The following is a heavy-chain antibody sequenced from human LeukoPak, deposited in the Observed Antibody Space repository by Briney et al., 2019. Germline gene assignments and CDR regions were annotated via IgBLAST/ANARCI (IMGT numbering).Heavy chain of an antibody. CDR3: ARTPYDY. J-gene: IGHJ4*02. Sequence: PEGSLRLSCAASGFTFSSYIMNWVRQTPGKGLEWVSYISRSGSTIYFADSVNGRFTFSRDNAKNSLYLQMNSLRAEDTAVYYCARTPYDYWGQGTLVTVSS. CDR1: GFTFSSYI. CDR2: ISRSGSTI. V-gene: IGHV3-48*04.